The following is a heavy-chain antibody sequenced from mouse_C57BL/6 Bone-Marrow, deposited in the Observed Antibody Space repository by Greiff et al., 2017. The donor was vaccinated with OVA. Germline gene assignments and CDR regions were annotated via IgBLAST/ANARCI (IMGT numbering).Heavy chain of an antibody. V-gene: IGHV1-15*01. CDR3: TRRTAQTMDY. J-gene: IGHJ4*01. Sequence: QVHVKQSGAELVRPGASVTLSCKASGYTFTDYEMHWVKQTPVHGLEWIGAIDPETGGTAYNQKFKGKAILTADKSSSTAYMELRSLTSEDSAVYYCTRRTAQTMDYWGQGTSVTVSS. D-gene: IGHD3-2*02. CDR1: GYTFTDYE. CDR2: IDPETGGT.